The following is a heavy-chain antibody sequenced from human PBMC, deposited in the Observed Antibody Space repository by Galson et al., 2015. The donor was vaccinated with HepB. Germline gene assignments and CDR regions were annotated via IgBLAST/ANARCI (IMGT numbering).Heavy chain of an antibody. CDR2: INPSGGST. CDR1: GYTFTSYY. V-gene: IGHV1-46*01. Sequence: SVKVSCKASGYTFTSYYMHWVRQAPGQGLEWMGIINPSGGSTSYAQKFQGRVTMTRDTPTSTVYMELSSLRSEDTAVYYCARVIAAAGTGTDWFDPWGQGTLVTVSS. CDR3: ARVIAAAGTGTDWFDP. J-gene: IGHJ5*02. D-gene: IGHD6-13*01.